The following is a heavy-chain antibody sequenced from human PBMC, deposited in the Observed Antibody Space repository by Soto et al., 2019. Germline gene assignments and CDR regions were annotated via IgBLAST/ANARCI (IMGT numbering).Heavy chain of an antibody. J-gene: IGHJ4*02. CDR3: ARGREVTGVYFDY. Sequence: QVQLQQWGAGLLKPSETLSLTCAVYGGSFSGYYWSWIRQPPGKGLEWIGEINHSGSTNYNPSLKSRVTISVDTSKNQFSLKLSSVTAADTAVYYCARGREVTGVYFDYWGQGTLVTVSS. CDR1: GGSFSGYY. CDR2: INHSGST. D-gene: IGHD5-18*01. V-gene: IGHV4-34*01.